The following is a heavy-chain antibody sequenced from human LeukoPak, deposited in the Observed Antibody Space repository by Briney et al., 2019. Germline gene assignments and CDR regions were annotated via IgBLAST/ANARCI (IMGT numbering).Heavy chain of an antibody. J-gene: IGHJ4*02. CDR1: GYTFTSYD. D-gene: IGHD5-18*01. V-gene: IGHV1-8*01. Sequence: ASVKVSCKASGYTFTSYDINWVRQATGQGLEWMGWMNPNSGNTGYAQKFQGRVTMTRNTSISTAYMELSSLRSEDTAVYYCAREGGIQLWLDYWGQGTLVTVSS. CDR3: AREGGIQLWLDY. CDR2: MNPNSGNT.